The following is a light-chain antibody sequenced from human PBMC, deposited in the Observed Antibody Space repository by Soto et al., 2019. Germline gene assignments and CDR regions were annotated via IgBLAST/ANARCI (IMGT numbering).Light chain of an antibody. J-gene: IGLJ1*01. Sequence: QSALTQPPSASGSPGQSVTISCSGTSSDVGTYNHVSWYPQHPGKAPTLMISEVSTRPSGVPDRFAGSKSGNTASLTVSGLQAEDEADYYCSSYADSNNYVFGNGTKVTVL. CDR3: SSYADSNNYV. CDR1: SSDVGTYNH. CDR2: EVS. V-gene: IGLV2-8*01.